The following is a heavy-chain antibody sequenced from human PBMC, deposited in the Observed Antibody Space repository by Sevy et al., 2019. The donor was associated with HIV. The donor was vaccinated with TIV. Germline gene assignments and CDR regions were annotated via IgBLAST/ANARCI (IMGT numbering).Heavy chain of an antibody. J-gene: IGHJ4*02. V-gene: IGHV1-2*02. D-gene: IGHD3-3*01. CDR2: INPSTGGT. CDR1: GYSFTGYF. CDR3: ARELDDFWSGYQY. Sequence: ASVKVSCKASGYSFTGYFLHWLRQAPGQGLEWMGWINPSTGGTMSAQIFQGRVTMTRDTSISTAYMQLSGLKSDDTAVYYCARELDDFWSGYQYWGQGSLVTVSS.